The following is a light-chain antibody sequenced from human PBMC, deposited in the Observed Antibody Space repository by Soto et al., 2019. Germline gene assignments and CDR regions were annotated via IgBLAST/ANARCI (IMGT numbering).Light chain of an antibody. CDR2: EVS. CDR3: NSYAGRNIVL. Sequence: QSALTQPPSASGSPGQSATISCTGTSSDVGGYNYVSWYQQHPDKAPKLIIYEVSKRPSGVPDRFSGSKSGNTASLTVSGLQAEDEADYYCNSYAGRNIVLFGGGTKLTVL. CDR1: SSDVGGYNY. V-gene: IGLV2-8*01. J-gene: IGLJ2*01.